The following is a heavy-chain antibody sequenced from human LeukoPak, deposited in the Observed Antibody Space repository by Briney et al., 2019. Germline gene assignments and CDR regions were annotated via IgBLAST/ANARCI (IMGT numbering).Heavy chain of an antibody. CDR2: IYPGDSDT. D-gene: IGHD2-2*01. J-gene: IGHJ3*01. CDR1: GYSFNAYW. CDR3: ARLVGTSHKAFDF. V-gene: IGHV5-51*01. Sequence: GESLKISCKGSGYSFNAYWIAWVRQMPGKGLEWMGIIYPGDSDTRYSPSFKGQVTISADKSISTAYLHWSSLKASDTAMYYCARLVGTSHKAFDFWGQGTMVTVSS.